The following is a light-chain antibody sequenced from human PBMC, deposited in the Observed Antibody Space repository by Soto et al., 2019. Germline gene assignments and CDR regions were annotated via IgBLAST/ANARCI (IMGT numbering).Light chain of an antibody. J-gene: IGLJ2*01. Sequence: QSALTQPASVSGSPGPSITISCTGTSSDIGSYNYVSWYQQHPGKAPKLIIYDVINRPSGVSSRFSGSKSGNTASLTISGLQAEDEADYYCSSYTNTSVLFGGGTKVTVL. CDR3: SSYTNTSVL. CDR2: DVI. V-gene: IGLV2-14*03. CDR1: SSDIGSYNY.